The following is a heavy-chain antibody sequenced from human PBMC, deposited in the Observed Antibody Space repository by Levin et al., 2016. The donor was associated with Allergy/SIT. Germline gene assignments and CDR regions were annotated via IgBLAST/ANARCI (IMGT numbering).Heavy chain of an antibody. CDR1: GGSISSSSYY. CDR3: ARSHSRRHLAVADD. CDR2: IYYSGST. D-gene: IGHD6-19*01. Sequence: SETLSLTCTVSGGSISSSSYYWGWIRQPPGKGLEWIGSIYYSGSTYYNPSLKSRVTISVDTSKNQFSLKLSSVTAADTAVYYCARSHSRRHLAVADDWGQGTLVTVSS. V-gene: IGHV4-39*01. J-gene: IGHJ4*02.